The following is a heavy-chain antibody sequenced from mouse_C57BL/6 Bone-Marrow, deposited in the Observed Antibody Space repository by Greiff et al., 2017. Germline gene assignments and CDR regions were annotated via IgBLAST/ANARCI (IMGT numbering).Heavy chain of an antibody. CDR1: GFTFSSYA. J-gene: IGHJ3*01. CDR2: LSDGGSYT. V-gene: IGHV5-4*01. CDR3: AREGSFAY. Sequence: EVTVVESGGGLVKPGGSLKLSCAASGFTFSSYALSWVRQTPEKRLEWVATLSDGGSYTYYPDNVKGRFTISRDNAKNNLYLQMSHLKSEDTAMYYCAREGSFAYWGQGTLVTVSA.